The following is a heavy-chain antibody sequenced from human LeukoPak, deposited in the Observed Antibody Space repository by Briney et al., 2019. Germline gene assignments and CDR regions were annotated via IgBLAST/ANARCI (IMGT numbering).Heavy chain of an antibody. Sequence: PGGSLRLSCAASGFSFRSYGMHRVRQAPGKGLEWVAVIWYDGSNKYYADSVKGRFTISRDISKNTLFLQMNSLRAEDTAVYYCARGDDYYDSSGYYAAKAFANWGQGTLVTVSS. CDR3: ARGDDYYDSSGYYAAKAFAN. J-gene: IGHJ4*02. CDR1: GFSFRSYG. CDR2: IWYDGSNK. D-gene: IGHD3-22*01. V-gene: IGHV3-33*01.